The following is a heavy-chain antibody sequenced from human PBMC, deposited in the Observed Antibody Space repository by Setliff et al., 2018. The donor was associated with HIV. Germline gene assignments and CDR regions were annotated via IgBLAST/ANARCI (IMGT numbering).Heavy chain of an antibody. CDR1: GYSFTSYT. D-gene: IGHD6-19*01. J-gene: IGHJ4*02. Sequence: ASVKVSCKTSGYSFTSYTMHWLRQAPGQRPEWMGWINVVTVNTKYSLKLQGRVTITGDTSATAVYMELRSLRSEDTAVYYCARGRGLYSSGYYIDYWGQGTLVTVSS. CDR3: ARGRGLYSSGYYIDY. CDR2: INVVTVNT. V-gene: IGHV1-3*01.